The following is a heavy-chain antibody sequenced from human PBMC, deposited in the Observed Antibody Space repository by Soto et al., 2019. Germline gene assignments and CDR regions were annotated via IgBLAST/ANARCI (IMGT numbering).Heavy chain of an antibody. Sequence: GESRKISCNGSGYNFAGYWIAWVGQMPGKGLELMGIIYPSDSDTRYRPSFQGQVTISADKSISSAYLQWSSLRASDTAMYYCARGGVSTRTFDYWGQGTPVTVSS. CDR3: ARGGVSTRTFDY. V-gene: IGHV5-51*01. D-gene: IGHD3-3*01. CDR1: GYNFAGYW. CDR2: IYPSDSDT. J-gene: IGHJ4*02.